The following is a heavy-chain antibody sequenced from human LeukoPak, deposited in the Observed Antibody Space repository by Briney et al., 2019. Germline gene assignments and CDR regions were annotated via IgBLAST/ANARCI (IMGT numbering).Heavy chain of an antibody. CDR2: IAWNSGNT. CDR3: AKDMNSYGSGSSYNPWGPFDS. Sequence: SLRLSCAASGSTFDNYAMHWVRQPPGKGLEWVSGIAWNSGNTGFADSVKGRITISRDNAENSLSLQMNSLTPEDTAFYFCAKDMNSYGSGSSYNPWGPFDSWGQGTLVTVSS. J-gene: IGHJ4*02. CDR1: GSTFDNYA. V-gene: IGHV3-9*01. D-gene: IGHD3-10*01.